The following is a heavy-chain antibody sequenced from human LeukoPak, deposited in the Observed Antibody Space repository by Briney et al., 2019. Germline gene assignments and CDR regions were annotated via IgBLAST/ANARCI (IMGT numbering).Heavy chain of an antibody. J-gene: IGHJ4*02. CDR1: GFTFSSYA. Sequence: AGGSLRLSCAASGFTFSSYAMSWVRQAPGKGLEWVSAISGSGGSTYYADSVKGRFTISRDNSKNTLYLQMNSLRAEDTAVYYCAKGHEYSYGSFDYWGQGTLVTVSS. CDR3: AKGHEYSYGSFDY. V-gene: IGHV3-23*01. CDR2: ISGSGGST. D-gene: IGHD5-18*01.